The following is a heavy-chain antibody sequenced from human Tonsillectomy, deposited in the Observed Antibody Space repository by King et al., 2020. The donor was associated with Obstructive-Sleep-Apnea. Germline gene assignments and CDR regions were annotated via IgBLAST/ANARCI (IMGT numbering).Heavy chain of an antibody. D-gene: IGHD2-15*01. Sequence: QLVQSGSELKKPGASVKVSCKASGYTLTTYTMNWVRQAPGQGLEWMGWINTKTGNPMYAQGFTGRFVFSLDTSVSTAYLQINSLQAGDTAVYFWAREGLGYCSGGSCQFYYGMDGGGQGTTVTVSS. J-gene: IGHJ6*02. V-gene: IGHV7-4-1*02. CDR3: AREGLGYCSGGSCQFYYGMDG. CDR2: INTKTGNP. CDR1: GYTLTTYT.